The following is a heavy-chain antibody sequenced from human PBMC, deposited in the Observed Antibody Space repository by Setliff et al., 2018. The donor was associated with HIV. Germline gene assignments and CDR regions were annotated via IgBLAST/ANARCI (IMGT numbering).Heavy chain of an antibody. V-gene: IGHV1-69*06. CDR2: IIPVFGTA. CDR3: AKEVATTYYYRYMDV. J-gene: IGHJ6*03. Sequence: SVKVSCKASGGTFSDSAINWVQQAPGQGLEWMGRIIPVFGTANYAPKFPDRVTITADKSTSTAYLELSSLRSDDTAVYYCAKEVATTYYYRYMDVWGTG. D-gene: IGHD5-12*01. CDR1: GGTFSDSA.